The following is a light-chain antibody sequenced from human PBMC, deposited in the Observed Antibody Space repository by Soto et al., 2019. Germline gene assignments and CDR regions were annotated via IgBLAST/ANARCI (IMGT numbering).Light chain of an antibody. J-gene: IGKJ1*01. V-gene: IGKV3-20*01. CDR2: DAS. Sequence: PGERATLSCTTSQSISSTSLAWYQQKPVQAPRLLIYDASSRATGIPDRFSGSGSGTDFTLTISRLEPEDFAVYYCQQYGGSPVTFGQGTKVEIK. CDR1: QSISSTS. CDR3: QQYGGSPVT.